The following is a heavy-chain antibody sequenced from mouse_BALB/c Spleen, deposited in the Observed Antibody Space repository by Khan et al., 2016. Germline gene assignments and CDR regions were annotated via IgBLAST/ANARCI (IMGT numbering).Heavy chain of an antibody. CDR2: IRSKSNNYAT. D-gene: IGHD2-1*01. J-gene: IGHJ3*01. CDR1: GFTFNTYA. CDR3: VRQRVNYEAWFAY. Sequence: EVQLVESGGGLVQPKGSLKLSCAASGFTFNTYAMNWVRQAPGKGLEWVARIRSKSNNYATYYADSVKDRITISRDDSQSMLYLQMNKLKTYDTAMYYCVRQRVNYEAWFAYWGQGTLVTVSA. V-gene: IGHV10-1*02.